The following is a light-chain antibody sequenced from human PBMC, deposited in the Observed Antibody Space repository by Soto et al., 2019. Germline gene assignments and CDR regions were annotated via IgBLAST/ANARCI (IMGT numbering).Light chain of an antibody. V-gene: IGKV1-27*01. Sequence: DVQMTQSPSSLSAFVGDRVTITCRASQGIAPYLAWFQQKPGKVPKLLIYATSTLQSGVPSRFSGSGSGTDFTITIISLQDEDVGTYYCQKYNSAPITFGGGTKVEIK. CDR3: QKYNSAPIT. J-gene: IGKJ4*01. CDR2: ATS. CDR1: QGIAPY.